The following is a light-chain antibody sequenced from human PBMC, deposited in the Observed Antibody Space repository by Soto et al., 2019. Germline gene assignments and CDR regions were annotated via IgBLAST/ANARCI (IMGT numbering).Light chain of an antibody. V-gene: IGKV3D-20*02. Sequence: EIVLTQSPGTLSLSPGDSATLSCRDSQSVSSSYLAWYQQKTGQAPRRLIYDVSNRASGIPDRFSGSGSGTDLNLTISRLEPEDFAVYYCQKRSNWPLTCGGGTKVDIK. CDR1: QSVSSSY. CDR2: DVS. J-gene: IGKJ4*01. CDR3: QKRSNWPLT.